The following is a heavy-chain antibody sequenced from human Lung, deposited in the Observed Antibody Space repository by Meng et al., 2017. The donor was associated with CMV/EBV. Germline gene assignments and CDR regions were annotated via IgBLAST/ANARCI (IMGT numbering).Heavy chain of an antibody. CDR1: GFTFSNST. J-gene: IGHJ6*02. CDR2: IRSKAFGGTT. D-gene: IGHD6-19*01. V-gene: IGHV3-49*04. Sequence: GESLKISCTASGFTFSNSTMSWVRQAPGKGLEWVGFIRSKAFGGTTEYAASVKGRFTISRDDSKGIACLQMNSLKVEDTAVYYCARGTYISGWYYYYYYYAMDVWRQGTTVTVSS. CDR3: ARGTYISGWYYYYYYYAMDV.